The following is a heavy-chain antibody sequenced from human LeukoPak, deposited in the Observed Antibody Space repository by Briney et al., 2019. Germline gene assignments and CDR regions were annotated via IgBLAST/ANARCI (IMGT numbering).Heavy chain of an antibody. V-gene: IGHV6-1*01. Sequence: SQTLSLTCAISGDSVTSTAWNWIRQSPSRGLEWLGRTYYRSKWYNDYAVSVRSRITINPDTSKNQFSLQLNSVTPEDTAVYYCARGGRGYCTSSSCYFDYWGQGTLVTVSS. J-gene: IGHJ4*02. CDR1: GDSVTSTA. CDR3: ARGGRGYCTSSSCYFDY. CDR2: TYYRSKWYN. D-gene: IGHD2-2*01.